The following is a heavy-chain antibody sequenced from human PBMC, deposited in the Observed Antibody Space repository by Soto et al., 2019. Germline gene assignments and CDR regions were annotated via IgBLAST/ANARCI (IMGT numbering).Heavy chain of an antibody. CDR2: ISGNSGKT. CDR1: GFTVSSYA. Sequence: GGSLRLSCTASGFTVSSYAMSWVRQAPGKELEWVSTISGNSGKTNYAESVKGRFSISRDNSKNTVHLQLDSLRPEPTAVSFRAKLGFVLMEIYYFHQWSHGTRDTDSP. D-gene: IGHD2-8*01. CDR3: AKLGFVLMEIYYFHQ. J-gene: IGHJ4*01. V-gene: IGHV3-23*01.